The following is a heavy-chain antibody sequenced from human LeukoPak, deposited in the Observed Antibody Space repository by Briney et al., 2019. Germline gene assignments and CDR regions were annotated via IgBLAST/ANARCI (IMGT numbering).Heavy chain of an antibody. CDR1: GYTFTGYY. CDR3: ARDLGDTYGSVGVFDY. D-gene: IGHD3-10*01. J-gene: IGHJ4*02. CDR2: INPDSGGT. Sequence: GASVKVSCKASGYTFTGYYMHWVRQAPGQGLEWMGWINPDSGGTIYAQNFQGRVTMTRDTSISTAYMELSSLRSDDTAVYYCARDLGDTYGSVGVFDYWGQGTLVTVSS. V-gene: IGHV1-2*02.